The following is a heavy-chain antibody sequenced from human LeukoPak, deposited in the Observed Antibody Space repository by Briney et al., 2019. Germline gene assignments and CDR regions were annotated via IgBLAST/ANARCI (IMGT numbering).Heavy chain of an antibody. D-gene: IGHD2-15*01. Sequence: GGSLRLSCAASGFTFTNYAMSWVRQAPGKGLEWVSGMSGRGVSTYYADSVKGRFTISSDNSKNALYLQMNSLRAEDTAIYYCAKDCNGGNCYIDYWGQGTLVTVAS. CDR2: MSGRGVST. CDR3: AKDCNGGNCYIDY. CDR1: GFTFTNYA. J-gene: IGHJ4*02. V-gene: IGHV3-23*01.